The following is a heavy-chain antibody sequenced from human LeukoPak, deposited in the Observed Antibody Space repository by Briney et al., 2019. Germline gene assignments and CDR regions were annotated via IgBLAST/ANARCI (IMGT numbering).Heavy chain of an antibody. CDR3: ARDYDSTGYHFDY. J-gene: IGHJ4*02. CDR2: IKQDGSEK. CDR1: GFTFSSYW. V-gene: IGHV3-7*01. Sequence: GGSLRLSCAASGFTFSSYWMSWVLQAPGKGLEWVANIKQDGSEKYYVDSVKGRFTISRDNAKNSLYLQMNSLRAEDTAVYYCARDYDSTGYHFDYWGQGTLVTVSS. D-gene: IGHD3-22*01.